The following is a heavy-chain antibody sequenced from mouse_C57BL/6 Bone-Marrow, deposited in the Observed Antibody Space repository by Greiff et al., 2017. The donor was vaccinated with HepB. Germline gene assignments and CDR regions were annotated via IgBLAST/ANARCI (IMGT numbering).Heavy chain of an antibody. J-gene: IGHJ4*01. D-gene: IGHD1-1*01. CDR3: AFYYYGSSYKAMDY. CDR1: GFSLSTSGMG. Sequence: QVTLKVSGPGILQSSQTLSLTCSFSGFSLSTSGMGVSWISQPSGKGLEWLAHIYWDDDKRYNPSLKSRLTISKDTSRNQVFLKITSVDTADTATYYCAFYYYGSSYKAMDYWGQGTSVTVSS. V-gene: IGHV8-12*01. CDR2: IYWDDDK.